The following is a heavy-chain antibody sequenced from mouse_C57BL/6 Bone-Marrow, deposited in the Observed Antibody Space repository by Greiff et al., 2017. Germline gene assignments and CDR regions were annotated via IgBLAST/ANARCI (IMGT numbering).Heavy chain of an antibody. CDR1: GFTFSSYA. V-gene: IGHV5-4*01. Sequence: EVHLVESGGGLVKPGGSLKLSCAASGFTFSSYAMSWVRQTPEKRLEWVATISDGGSYTYYPDNVKGRFTISRDNAKNNLYLQMSHLKSEDTAMYYCARDDDYDPFAYWGQGTLVTVSA. J-gene: IGHJ3*01. CDR2: ISDGGSYT. D-gene: IGHD2-4*01. CDR3: ARDDDYDPFAY.